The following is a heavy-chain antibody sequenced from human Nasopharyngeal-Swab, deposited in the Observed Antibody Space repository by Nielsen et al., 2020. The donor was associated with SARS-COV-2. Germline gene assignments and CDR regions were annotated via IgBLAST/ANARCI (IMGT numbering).Heavy chain of an antibody. CDR2: ISWNSGSI. J-gene: IGHJ3*02. CDR3: AKLPGPGEDAFDI. V-gene: IGHV3-9*01. D-gene: IGHD3-16*01. Sequence: SLKISCAASGFTFDDYAMHWVRQAPGKGLEWVSGISWNSGSIGYADSVKGRFTIPRDNAKNSLYLQMNSLRAEDTALYYCAKLPGPGEDAFDIWGQGTMVTVSS. CDR1: GFTFDDYA.